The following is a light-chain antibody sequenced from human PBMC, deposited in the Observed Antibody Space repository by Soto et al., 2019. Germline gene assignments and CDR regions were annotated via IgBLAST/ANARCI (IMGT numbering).Light chain of an antibody. J-gene: IGLJ3*02. CDR1: SSDVGGYNY. Sequence: QSALTQPASVSGSPGQSITISCTGTSSDVGGYNYVSWYQQHPGKVPKLIIYEVNNRPSGVSYRFSGSKSGNKASLTISGLQAEDEADYYCSSYTGINTQVFGGGTKLAVL. CDR3: SSYTGINTQV. CDR2: EVN. V-gene: IGLV2-14*01.